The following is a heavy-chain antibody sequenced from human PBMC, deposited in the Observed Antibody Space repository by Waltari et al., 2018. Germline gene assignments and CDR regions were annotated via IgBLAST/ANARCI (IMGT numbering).Heavy chain of an antibody. Sequence: QLQLQESGPGLLKPSETMSLTCAVSGGSISGDPYYWGWIRQPPGKGPEWIGSLYYSKSTSYNPSLKSRVTISADTSKNQFSLTLASVTATDTAVYYCARDPERGVTYDGYWGQGTLVTVSS. CDR3: ARDPERGVTYDGY. V-gene: IGHV4-39*02. D-gene: IGHD3-10*01. CDR2: LYYSKST. CDR1: GGSISGDPYY. J-gene: IGHJ4*02.